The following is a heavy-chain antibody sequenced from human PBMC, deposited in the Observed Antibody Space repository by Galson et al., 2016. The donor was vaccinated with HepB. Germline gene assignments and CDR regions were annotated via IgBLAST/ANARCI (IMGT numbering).Heavy chain of an antibody. V-gene: IGHV3-7*04. Sequence: SLRLSCAASGFTFSDSYMAWVRQAPGKGLEWVANIKEDGNERNYADSMKGRFTISRDNARNSLSLQMNSLRVEDTAVYYCARDLGYCGTDYCYTRLDYWGQGTLVTVSS. D-gene: IGHD2-21*01. CDR3: ARDLGYCGTDYCYTRLDY. CDR2: IKEDGNER. J-gene: IGHJ4*02. CDR1: GFTFSDSY.